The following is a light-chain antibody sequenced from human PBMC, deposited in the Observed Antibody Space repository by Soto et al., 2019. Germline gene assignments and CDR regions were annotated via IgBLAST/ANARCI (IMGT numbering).Light chain of an antibody. Sequence: DIQMTQSPSTLSASVGDRVTITCRASQSISGWLAWYQQKPGKAPKLLIYKASNLESGVPSRFSGSGSGTEFSLTITSLQPDDFATYYCQQYNSYWTFGQGTKVET. V-gene: IGKV1-5*03. CDR2: KAS. CDR1: QSISGW. J-gene: IGKJ1*01. CDR3: QQYNSYWT.